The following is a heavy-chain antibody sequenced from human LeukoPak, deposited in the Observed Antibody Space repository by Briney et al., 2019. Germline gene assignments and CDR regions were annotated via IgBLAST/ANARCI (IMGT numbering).Heavy chain of an antibody. CDR1: GFTFSRNG. CDR3: AKDRLKDPGTFTGYFDS. CDR2: ISYDGSNR. D-gene: IGHD3-9*01. V-gene: IGHV3-30*18. Sequence: GGSLRLSCVASGFTFSRNGMHWVRQAPGKGLEWVAVISYDGSNRYYVDSVKGRFTISRDNSKNTLYLQMNSLRGEDTAVYYCAKDRLKDPGTFTGYFDSWGQGILVAVSS. J-gene: IGHJ4*02.